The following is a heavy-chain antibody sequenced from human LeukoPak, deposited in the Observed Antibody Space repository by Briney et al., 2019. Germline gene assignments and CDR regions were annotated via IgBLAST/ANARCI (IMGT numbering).Heavy chain of an antibody. Sequence: GGSLRLSCAASGFTFSSYAMHWVRQAPGKGLEWVAVISYDGSNKFYADSVKGRFTFSRDNSKNTLYLQMNSLRAEETAVYYCATRLLWSADAFDIWGQGTMVTVSS. CDR1: GFTFSSYA. CDR3: ATRLLWSADAFDI. J-gene: IGHJ3*02. V-gene: IGHV3-30*04. CDR2: ISYDGSNK. D-gene: IGHD3-10*01.